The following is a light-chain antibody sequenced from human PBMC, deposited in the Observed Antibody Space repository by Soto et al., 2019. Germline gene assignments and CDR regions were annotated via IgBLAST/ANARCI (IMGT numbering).Light chain of an antibody. Sequence: EIVMTQSPATRSVSPGERATLSCRASQSVSSKLAWYQQKPGQTPRLLIYVASTRATGIPARFSGSGSGTEFTLTISSLQSEDFAVYYCQQYHNWPLTFGGGTKVEIK. CDR3: QQYHNWPLT. V-gene: IGKV3-15*01. CDR1: QSVSSK. J-gene: IGKJ4*01. CDR2: VAS.